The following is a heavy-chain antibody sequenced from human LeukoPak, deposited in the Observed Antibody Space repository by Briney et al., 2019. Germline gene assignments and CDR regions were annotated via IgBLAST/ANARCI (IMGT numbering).Heavy chain of an antibody. CDR3: ARGGSYSSGWYQVPFDY. V-gene: IGHV3-74*01. D-gene: IGHD6-19*01. CDR2: INGDGSGT. J-gene: IGHJ4*02. CDR1: GFTFSDYW. Sequence: GGSLRLSCAASGFTFSDYWIHWVRQAPGKGLVWVSRINGDGSGTTYADSVKGRFTISKDNSKNTLYLQMNSLRAEDTAVYYCARGGSYSSGWYQVPFDYWGQGTLVTVSS.